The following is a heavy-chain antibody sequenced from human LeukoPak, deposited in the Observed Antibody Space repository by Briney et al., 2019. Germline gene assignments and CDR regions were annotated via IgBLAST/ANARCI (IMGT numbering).Heavy chain of an antibody. D-gene: IGHD6-6*01. CDR2: ISGSGGGT. Sequence: PGGSLRLSCAASGFTFSNYAMNWVRQAPGKGLEWVSAISGSGGGTFYADSVKGRFTISRDNSKNTLYLQMNSLRAEDTAVYYCARGWNSSSSPGDYWGQGTLVTVSS. V-gene: IGHV3-23*01. J-gene: IGHJ4*02. CDR1: GFTFSNYA. CDR3: ARGWNSSSSPGDY.